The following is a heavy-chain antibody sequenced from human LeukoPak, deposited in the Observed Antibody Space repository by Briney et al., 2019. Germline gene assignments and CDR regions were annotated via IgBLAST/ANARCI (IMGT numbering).Heavy chain of an antibody. J-gene: IGHJ1*01. CDR2: INHSGST. V-gene: IGHV4-34*01. Sequence: PSETLSLTCAVYGGSFSGYYWSWIRQPPGKGLEWIGKINHSGSTNYNPSLKSRVTISVDTSKNQFSLKLSSVTAADTAVYYCARASRNEFQHWGQGTLVTVSS. CDR3: ARASRNEFQH. CDR1: GGSFSGYY. D-gene: IGHD1-14*01.